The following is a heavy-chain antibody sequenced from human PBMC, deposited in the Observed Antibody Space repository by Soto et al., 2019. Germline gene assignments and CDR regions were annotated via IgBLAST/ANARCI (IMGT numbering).Heavy chain of an antibody. J-gene: IGHJ3*01. Sequence: QVQLQESGPGLVKPSGTLSLACAVSGGSMRGSQWWAWVRQPPGKGLEWIAETHHSGNTNYNPSLKRRVSISLDTSKNQLSRNFISVTAADTAVYYCARDANFGSGDSNFWAFDLWGQGTVVTVSS. V-gene: IGHV4-4*02. CDR2: THHSGNT. CDR3: ARDANFGSGDSNFWAFDL. D-gene: IGHD3-10*01. CDR1: GGSMRGSQW.